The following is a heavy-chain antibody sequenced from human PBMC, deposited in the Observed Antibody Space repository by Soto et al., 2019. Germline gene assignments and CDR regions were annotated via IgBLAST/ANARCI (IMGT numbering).Heavy chain of an antibody. J-gene: IGHJ6*02. CDR3: ARSSMMDV. CDR2: IRTTGST. V-gene: IGHV3-53*02. CDR1: GFAVSNHY. D-gene: IGHD6-6*01. Sequence: EVQLVETGGALIQPGGSLRLSCAASGFAVSNHYMNWVRQAPGKGLEWVSIIRTTGSTYYADSVKGRFTISRDNSKNTVSLEMNSLRVEDTAVYYCARSSMMDVWGQGTTVIVSS.